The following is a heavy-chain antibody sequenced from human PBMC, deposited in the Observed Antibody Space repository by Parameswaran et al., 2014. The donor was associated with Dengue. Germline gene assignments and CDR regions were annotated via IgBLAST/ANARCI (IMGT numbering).Heavy chain of an antibody. CDR2: ISSSGSTI. D-gene: IGHD3-10*01. CDR3: ARDREGAYYYYGMDV. V-gene: IGHV3-48*03. J-gene: IGHJ6*02. Sequence: VRQMPGRLEWVSYISSSGSTIYYADSVKGRFTISRDNAKNSLYLQMNSLRAEDTAVYYCARDREGAYYYYGMDVWGQGTRSPSP.